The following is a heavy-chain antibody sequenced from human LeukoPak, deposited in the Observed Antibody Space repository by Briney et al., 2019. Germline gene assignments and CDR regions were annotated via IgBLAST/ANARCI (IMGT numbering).Heavy chain of an antibody. CDR2: IYYSGST. Sequence: WVRQPPGKGLEWIGSIYYSGSTYYNPSLKSRVTISVDTSKNQFSLKLSSVTAADTAVYYCARHTGSYYNWFDPWGQGTLVTVSS. D-gene: IGHD3-10*01. J-gene: IGHJ5*02. CDR3: ARHTGSYYNWFDP. V-gene: IGHV4-39*01.